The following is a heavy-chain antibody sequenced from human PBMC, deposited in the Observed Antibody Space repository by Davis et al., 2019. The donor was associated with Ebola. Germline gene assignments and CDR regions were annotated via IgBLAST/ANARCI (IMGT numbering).Heavy chain of an antibody. CDR1: GFTFDDST. V-gene: IGHV3-43*01. CDR2: ISWDGDDI. Sequence: GGSLRLSCAASGFTFDDSTMFWVRQAPGEGLEWVSLISWDGDDIYYADSVKGRFTISRDNTKNSLSLQMHSLRVEDSGLYYCVKGPSHFYFGMDVWGRGTTVTVSS. CDR3: VKGPSHFYFGMDV. J-gene: IGHJ6*02.